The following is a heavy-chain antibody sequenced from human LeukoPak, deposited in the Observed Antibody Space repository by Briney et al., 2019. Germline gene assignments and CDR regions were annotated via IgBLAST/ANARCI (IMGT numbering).Heavy chain of an antibody. D-gene: IGHD3-9*01. Sequence: GGSLRLSCAASGFTFSSYGIHWVRQAPGKGLEWVAFIRYDGSNKYYADSVKGRFTISRDNSKNTLYLQMNSLRAEDTAVYYCAKDQGYFDWLNDYWGQGTMVTVSS. CDR2: IRYDGSNK. V-gene: IGHV3-30*02. CDR1: GFTFSSYG. J-gene: IGHJ4*02. CDR3: AKDQGYFDWLNDY.